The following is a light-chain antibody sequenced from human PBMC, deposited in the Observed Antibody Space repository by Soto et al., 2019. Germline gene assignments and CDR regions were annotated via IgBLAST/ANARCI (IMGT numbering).Light chain of an antibody. J-gene: IGKJ4*01. CDR3: QQYNDWPLT. CDR1: QSVGSS. CDR2: GAS. Sequence: EKVMTQSPATLSVSPGERATLSCRASQSVGSSLAWYQQKPGQAPRLLIYGASTRATGIPATFSGSGSGTGFTLTISSLQSEDFAVYYCQQYNDWPLTFGGGTKVEIK. V-gene: IGKV3-15*01.